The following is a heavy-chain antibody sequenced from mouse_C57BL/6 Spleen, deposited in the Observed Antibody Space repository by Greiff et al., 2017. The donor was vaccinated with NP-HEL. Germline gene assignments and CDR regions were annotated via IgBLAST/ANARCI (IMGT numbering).Heavy chain of an antibody. CDR2: IDPNSGGT. V-gene: IGHV1-72*01. CDR3: ASAYYSNYYFDY. D-gene: IGHD2-5*01. CDR1: GYTFTSCW. Sequence: QVQLQQPGAELVKPGASVKLSCKASGYTFTSCWMHWVKQRPGRGLEWIGRIDPNSGGTKYNEKFKSKATLTVDKPSSTAYMQLSSLTSEDSAVYYCASAYYSNYYFDYWGQGTTLTVSS. J-gene: IGHJ2*01.